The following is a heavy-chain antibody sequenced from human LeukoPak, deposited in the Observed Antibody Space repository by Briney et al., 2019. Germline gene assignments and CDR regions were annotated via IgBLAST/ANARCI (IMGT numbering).Heavy chain of an antibody. CDR1: GFTFSTYA. D-gene: IGHD6-19*01. J-gene: IGHJ3*02. Sequence: GGSLRLSCAASGFTFSTYAMSWVRQAPGMRLEWVSSISDGGDSTHYADSVEGRFTISRDNSKNTLYLQMNSLRAEDTAVYYCAKAGVAGTTLDAFDIWGQGTMVTVSS. CDR2: ISDGGDST. CDR3: AKAGVAGTTLDAFDI. V-gene: IGHV3-23*01.